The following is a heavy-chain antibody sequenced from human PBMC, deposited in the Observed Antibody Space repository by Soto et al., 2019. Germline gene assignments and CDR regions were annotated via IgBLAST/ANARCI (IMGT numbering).Heavy chain of an antibody. CDR2: ISYDGSNR. J-gene: IGHJ4*02. CDR1: GFTFRTYA. D-gene: IGHD5-12*01. Sequence: HPGGSLRLSCAASGFTFRTYAIHWVRQAPGRGLEWGAVISYDGSNRYHADSVRGRFTISRDNSKNTVYLQMNSLKSEDTAVYYCSRGYGGYETSPHFFESWGQGTLVTVSS. V-gene: IGHV3-30*04. CDR3: SRGYGGYETSPHFFES.